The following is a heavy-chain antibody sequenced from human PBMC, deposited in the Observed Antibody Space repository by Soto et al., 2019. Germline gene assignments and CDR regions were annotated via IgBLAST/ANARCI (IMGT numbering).Heavy chain of an antibody. CDR1: GFIFNTYW. CDR3: ARGPSYSDSYFDH. D-gene: IGHD4-17*01. J-gene: IGHJ4*02. V-gene: IGHV3-30*03. Sequence: GGSLRLSCAASGFIFNTYWMHWVRQAPGKGLQWLAVISYDGNNKYYADSVEGRFTISRDNSKNTVYLQMNSLRLEDTAVYYCARGPSYSDSYFDHWGQGTLVTVSS. CDR2: ISYDGNNK.